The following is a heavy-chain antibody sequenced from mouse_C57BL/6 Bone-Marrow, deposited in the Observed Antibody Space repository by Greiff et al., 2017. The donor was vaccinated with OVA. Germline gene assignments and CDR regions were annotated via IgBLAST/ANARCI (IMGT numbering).Heavy chain of an antibody. D-gene: IGHD3-3*01. CDR3: TTNPGTDY. CDR2: IDPENGDT. CDR1: GFNIKDDY. V-gene: IGHV14-4*01. Sequence: VQLQQSGAELVRPGASVKLSCTASGFNIKDDYMHWVKQRPEQGLEWIGWIDPENGDTEYASKFQGKATITADTSSNTAYLQLSSLTSEDTAVYYCTTNPGTDYWGQGTSVTGSS. J-gene: IGHJ4*01.